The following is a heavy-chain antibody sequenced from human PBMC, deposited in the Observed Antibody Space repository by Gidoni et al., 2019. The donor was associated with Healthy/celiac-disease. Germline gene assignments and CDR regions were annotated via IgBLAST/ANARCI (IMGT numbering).Heavy chain of an antibody. V-gene: IGHV1-69*01. D-gene: IGHD1-26*01. CDR2: IIPIFGTA. J-gene: IGHJ4*02. CDR1: GGTFSSYA. Sequence: QVQLVQSGAEVKKPGSSVKVSCKASGGTFSSYAISWVRQAPGQGLEWMGGIIPIFGTANYAQKFQGRVTITADESTSTADMELSSLRSEDTAVYYCARLTSGSYYSVPDYWGQGTLVTVSS. CDR3: ARLTSGSYYSVPDY.